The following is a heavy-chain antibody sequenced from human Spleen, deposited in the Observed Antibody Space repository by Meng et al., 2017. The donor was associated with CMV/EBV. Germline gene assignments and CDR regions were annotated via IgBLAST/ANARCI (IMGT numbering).Heavy chain of an antibody. Sequence: YPFPGYYIHWVRPAPGQGLEWMGWMTPPSGGPDFAQEFQGGVTLTRDTSFSTAYMELTRLRSDDTAVYYCAGGGQGYCAGTSCYMTDWGRGTLVTVSS. D-gene: IGHD2-2*02. CDR3: AGGGQGYCAGTSCYMTD. CDR1: YPFPGYY. CDR2: MTPPSGGP. J-gene: IGHJ4*02. V-gene: IGHV1-2*02.